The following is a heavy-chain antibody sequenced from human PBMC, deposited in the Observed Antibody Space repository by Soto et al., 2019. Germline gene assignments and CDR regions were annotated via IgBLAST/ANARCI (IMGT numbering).Heavy chain of an antibody. V-gene: IGHV3-23*01. CDR1: GFTFSSYA. CDR2: ISGSGGST. CDR3: AKDRATTWSHHSLNWFDP. J-gene: IGHJ5*02. Sequence: EVQLLESGGGLVQPGGSLRLSCAASGFTFSSYAMSWVRQAPGKGLEWVSAISGSGGSTYYADSVKGRFTISRDNSKNTLYLQMNSLRAEDTAVYYCAKDRATTWSHHSLNWFDPWGQGPLVTVSS. D-gene: IGHD4-4*01.